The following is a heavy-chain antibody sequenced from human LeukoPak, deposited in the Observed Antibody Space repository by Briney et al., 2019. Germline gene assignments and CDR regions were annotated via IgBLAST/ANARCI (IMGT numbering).Heavy chain of an antibody. CDR3: ARGRFSCFWSGYESYYFDY. V-gene: IGHV4-34*01. J-gene: IGHJ4*02. CDR2: INHSGST. Sequence: PSETLSLTCAVYGGSFSVYYWSWIRQPPGKGLEWIGEINHSGSTNYNPSLKSRVTISVDTSKNQFSLKLSSVTAADTAVYYCARGRFSCFWSGYESYYFDYWGQGTLVTVSS. D-gene: IGHD3-3*01. CDR1: GGSFSVYY.